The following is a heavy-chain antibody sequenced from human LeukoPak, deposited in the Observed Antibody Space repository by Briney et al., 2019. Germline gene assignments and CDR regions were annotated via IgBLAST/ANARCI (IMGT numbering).Heavy chain of an antibody. Sequence: GGSLRLSCAASGFTFSSYGMHWVRQAPGKGLEWISYISSSGNNKYYADSVKGRFTISRDNAKDSLYLQMNSLRAEDTAVYYCARESQWSIDYWGQGTLVTVSS. D-gene: IGHD2-15*01. V-gene: IGHV3-48*04. CDR1: GFTFSSYG. CDR3: ARESQWSIDY. J-gene: IGHJ4*02. CDR2: ISSSGNNK.